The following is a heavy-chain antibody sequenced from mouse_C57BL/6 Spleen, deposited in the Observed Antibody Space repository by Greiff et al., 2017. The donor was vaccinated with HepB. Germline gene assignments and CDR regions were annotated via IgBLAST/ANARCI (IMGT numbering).Heavy chain of an antibody. J-gene: IGHJ2*01. Sequence: EVKLMESGGGLVKPGGSLKLSCAASGFTFSSYAMSWVRQTPEKRLEWVATISDGGSYTYYPDNVKGRFTISRDNAKNNLYLQMSHLKSEDTAMYYCASGDYAYYFDYWGQGTTLTVSS. V-gene: IGHV5-4*03. CDR2: ISDGGSYT. CDR1: GFTFSSYA. D-gene: IGHD2-4*01. CDR3: ASGDYAYYFDY.